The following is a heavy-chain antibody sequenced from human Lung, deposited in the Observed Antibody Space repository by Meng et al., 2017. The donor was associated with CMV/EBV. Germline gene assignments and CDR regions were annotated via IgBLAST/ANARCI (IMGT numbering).Heavy chain of an antibody. J-gene: IGHJ5*01. CDR1: GGTFSDYT. CDR3: ATSQCSSANCRDAYNWFDS. V-gene: IGHV1-69*02. CDR2: VTPIVGIP. Sequence: SVKVSCKTSGGTFSDYTISWVRQAPGQGLEWMGRVTPIVGIPRYAQIFQDRVTITADKFTSTTYMELTGLTSTDTAVYYCATSQCSSANCRDAYNWFDSWGQGXLVTVSS. D-gene: IGHD2-2*01.